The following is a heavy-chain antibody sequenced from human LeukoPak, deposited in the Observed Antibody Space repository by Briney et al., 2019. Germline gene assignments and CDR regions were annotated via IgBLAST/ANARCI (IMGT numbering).Heavy chain of an antibody. CDR1: GFTSSNYW. CDR2: IKQDGSEK. Sequence: GGPLRISCAASGFTSSNYWMSWVRQAPGKGLEWVANIKQDGSEKYYVDSVKGRFTISRDNAKNSRYLQMNSLRAEDTAVYYCARDRGSSGWYEFDYWGQGTLVTVSS. CDR3: ARDRGSSGWYEFDY. D-gene: IGHD6-19*01. V-gene: IGHV3-7*01. J-gene: IGHJ4*02.